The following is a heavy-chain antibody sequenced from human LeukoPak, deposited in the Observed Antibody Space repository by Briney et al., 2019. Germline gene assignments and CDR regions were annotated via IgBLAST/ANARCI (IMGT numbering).Heavy chain of an antibody. CDR2: IYYSGST. D-gene: IGHD1-26*01. J-gene: IGHJ4*02. V-gene: IGHV4-59*08. Sequence: SETLSLTRTVSGGSISSYYWSWIRQPPGKGLEWVGYIYYSGSTNYNPSLKSRVTISVDTSKNQFSLKLSSVTAADTAVYYCARLGWELWGINFDYWGQGTLVTVSS. CDR1: GGSISSYY. CDR3: ARLGWELWGINFDY.